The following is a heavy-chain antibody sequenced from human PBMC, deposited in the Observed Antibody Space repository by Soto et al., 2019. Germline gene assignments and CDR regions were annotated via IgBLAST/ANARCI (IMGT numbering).Heavy chain of an antibody. CDR2: GHYSGTT. J-gene: IGHJ5*02. V-gene: IGHV4-59*01. CDR1: GGSINSYH. D-gene: IGHD6-19*01. CDR3: ARTRGSGWYGDNWFDP. Sequence: SETLSLTCTVSGGSINSYHWSWIRQPPGKGLEWVGYGHYSGTTYYNPSLKSRVTMSVDMSKNQFSLKLSSVTAADTAVYYCARTRGSGWYGDNWFDPWGQGTLVTV.